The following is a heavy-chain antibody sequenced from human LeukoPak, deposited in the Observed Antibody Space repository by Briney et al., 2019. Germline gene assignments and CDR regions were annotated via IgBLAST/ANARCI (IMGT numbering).Heavy chain of an antibody. CDR3: ARERYGNYN. CDR2: IKEDGSVK. CDR1: GFTFSSYW. J-gene: IGHJ4*02. Sequence: AGGSLRLSCAASGFTFSSYWMHWVRQAPGKGLEWVANIKEDGSVKNYVDSVKGRFTISRDNAKNSLFLQMNSLRAEDTAVYYCARERYGNYNWGQGTLVTVSS. D-gene: IGHD4-11*01. V-gene: IGHV3-7*03.